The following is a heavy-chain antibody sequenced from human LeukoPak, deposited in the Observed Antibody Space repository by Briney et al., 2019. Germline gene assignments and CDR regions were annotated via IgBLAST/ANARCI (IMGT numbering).Heavy chain of an antibody. V-gene: IGHV7-4-1*02. CDR1: GYTFTSYA. CDR3: ARGGGYCSSTSCYAVDY. Sequence: GASAKVSCKASGYTFTSYAMNWVRQAPGQGLEWMGWINTNTGNPTYAQGFTGRFVFSLDTSVSTAYLQISNLKAEDTAVYYCARGGGYCSSTSCYAVDYWGQGTLVTVSS. J-gene: IGHJ4*02. CDR2: INTNTGNP. D-gene: IGHD2-2*01.